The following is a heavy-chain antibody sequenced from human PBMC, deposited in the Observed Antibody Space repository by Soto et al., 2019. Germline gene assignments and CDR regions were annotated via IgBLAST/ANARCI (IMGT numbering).Heavy chain of an antibody. CDR3: AKDQAEGGFTYGFFYYYGLDV. CDR2: TDTSGGST. J-gene: IGHJ6*02. D-gene: IGHD5-18*01. V-gene: IGHV3-23*01. CDR1: GFTFRTYA. Sequence: GGSLRLSCAASGFTFRTYAMSWVRQPPGRGLEWVSATDTSGGSTYYADSVKGRFTVSRDNSRNTLHLQMNGLRAEDTAVYYCAKDQAEGGFTYGFFYYYGLDVWGQGTTVTVSS.